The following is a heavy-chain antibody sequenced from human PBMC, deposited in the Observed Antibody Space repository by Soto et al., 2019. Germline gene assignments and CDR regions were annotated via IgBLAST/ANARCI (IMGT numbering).Heavy chain of an antibody. CDR3: ARETYYYDSSGYFGYYYGMDV. Sequence: ASVKVSCKSSGYTFTSYGISWVRQAPGQGLEWMGWISAYNGNTNYAQKLQGRVTMTTDTSTSTAYMELRSLRSDDTAVYYCARETYYYDSSGYFGYYYGMDVWGQGTTVTVSS. V-gene: IGHV1-18*01. J-gene: IGHJ6*02. CDR1: GYTFTSYG. D-gene: IGHD3-22*01. CDR2: ISAYNGNT.